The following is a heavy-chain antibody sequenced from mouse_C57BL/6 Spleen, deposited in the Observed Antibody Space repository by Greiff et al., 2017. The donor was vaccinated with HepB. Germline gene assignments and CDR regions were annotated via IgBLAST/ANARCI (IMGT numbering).Heavy chain of an antibody. J-gene: IGHJ3*01. CDR1: GFTFSSYA. CDR2: ISDGGSYT. D-gene: IGHD2-4*01. V-gene: IGHV5-4*01. Sequence: DVHLVESGGGLVKPGGSLKLSCAASGFTFSSYAMSWVRQTPEKRLEWVATISDGGSYTYYPDNVKGRFTISRDNAKNNLYLQMSHLKSEDTAMYYCARGLYYDYSSWFAYWGQGTLVTVSA. CDR3: ARGLYYDYSSWFAY.